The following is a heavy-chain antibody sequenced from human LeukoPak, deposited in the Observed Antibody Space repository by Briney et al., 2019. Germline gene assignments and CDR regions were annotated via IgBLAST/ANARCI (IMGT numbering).Heavy chain of an antibody. D-gene: IGHD3-10*01. CDR1: GGSISSYY. J-gene: IGHJ5*02. CDR3: ARGGSYYNNNWFDH. V-gene: IGHV4-59*01. Sequence: PSETLSLTCTVSGGSISSYYWSWIRQPPGKGLEWIGYIYYSGSTNYNPSLKSRVTISVDTSKNQFSLKLSSVTAADTAVYYCARGGSYYNNNWFDHWGQGTLVTVSS. CDR2: IYYSGST.